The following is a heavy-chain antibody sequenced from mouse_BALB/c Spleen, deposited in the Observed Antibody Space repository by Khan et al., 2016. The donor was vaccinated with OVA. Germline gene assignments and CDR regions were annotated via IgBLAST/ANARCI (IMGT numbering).Heavy chain of an antibody. CDR3: ARGPRGY. Sequence: VQLQQPGAELVKPGASVKLSCTASGYNFKDSYMHWVKQRPEQGLEWIGRINPANGSTYYDAKFQGKATITADTSSNTAYLQRIRQTSEDTAVYYYARGPRGYWGQGATATVSS. CDR1: GYNFKDSY. CDR2: INPANGST. J-gene: IGHJ2*01. V-gene: IGHV14-3*02.